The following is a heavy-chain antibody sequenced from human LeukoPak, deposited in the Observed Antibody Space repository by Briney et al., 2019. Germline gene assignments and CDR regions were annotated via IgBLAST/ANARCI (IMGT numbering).Heavy chain of an antibody. D-gene: IGHD6-13*01. CDR1: GGSISSGDYY. CDR3: ARALTSSWLADAFDI. J-gene: IGHJ3*02. Sequence: PSETLSLXCTVSGGSISSGDYYWSWIRQPPGKGLEWIGYIYYSGITYYNPSLKSRVTISVDTSKNQFSLKLSSVTAADTAVYYCARALTSSWLADAFDIWGQGTMVTVSS. V-gene: IGHV4-30-4*08. CDR2: IYYSGIT.